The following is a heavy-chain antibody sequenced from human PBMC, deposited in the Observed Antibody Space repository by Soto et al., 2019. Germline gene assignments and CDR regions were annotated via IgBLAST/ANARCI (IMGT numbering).Heavy chain of an antibody. D-gene: IGHD3-10*01. V-gene: IGHV3-7*05. J-gene: IGHJ4*02. CDR2: IKQDGSEK. CDR1: GFTFSSYW. CDR3: ARVRGVLWFGELLGY. Sequence: EVQLVEPGGGLVQPGGSLRLSCAASGFTFSSYWMSWVRQAPGKGLEWVANIKQDGSEKYYVDSVKGRFTISRDNAKNSLYLQMNSLRAEDTAVYYCARVRGVLWFGELLGYWGQGTLVTVSS.